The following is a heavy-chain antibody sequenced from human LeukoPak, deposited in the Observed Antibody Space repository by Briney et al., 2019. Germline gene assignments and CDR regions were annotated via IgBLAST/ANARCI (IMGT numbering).Heavy chain of an antibody. Sequence: SETLSLTCAVYGGSFSGYYWSWIRQPPGKGLEWIGYIYYSGSTNYNPSLKSRITISVDTSKNQFSLKLSSVTAADTAVYYCARGRGVAVPLHYWGQGTLVTVSS. J-gene: IGHJ4*02. D-gene: IGHD2-15*01. CDR1: GGSFSGYY. V-gene: IGHV4-59*01. CDR2: IYYSGST. CDR3: ARGRGVAVPLHY.